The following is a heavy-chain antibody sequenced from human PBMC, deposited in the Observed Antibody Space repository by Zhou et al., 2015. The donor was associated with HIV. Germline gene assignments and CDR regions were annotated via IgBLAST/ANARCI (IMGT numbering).Heavy chain of an antibody. V-gene: IGHV1-24*01. CDR3: ATEPIVVVTANVAFDI. Sequence: QVQLVQSGAEVKKPGASVKVSCKVSGYTLTELSMHWVRQAPGKGLEWMGGFDPEDGETIYAQKFQGRVTMTEDTSTDTAYMELSSLRSEDTAVYYCATEPIVVVTANVAFDIVGPRDNGHRLF. CDR1: GYTLTELS. D-gene: IGHD2-21*02. J-gene: IGHJ3*02. CDR2: FDPEDGET.